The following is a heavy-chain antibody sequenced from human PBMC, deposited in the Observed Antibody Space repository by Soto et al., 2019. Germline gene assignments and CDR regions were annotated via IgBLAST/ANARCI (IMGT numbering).Heavy chain of an antibody. V-gene: IGHV3-21*01. J-gene: IGHJ5*02. CDR3: AREAGSNPKDP. D-gene: IGHD2-15*01. CDR1: GFIFNNYY. Sequence: GGSLRLSCAASGFIFNNYYLNWVRQAPWKGLEWVSSISGSGDYIYYADSVKGRFTISRDNAKNSLYLQMNSLRVEDTAVYYCAREAGSNPKDPSGHGTQVTVSS. CDR2: ISGSGDYI.